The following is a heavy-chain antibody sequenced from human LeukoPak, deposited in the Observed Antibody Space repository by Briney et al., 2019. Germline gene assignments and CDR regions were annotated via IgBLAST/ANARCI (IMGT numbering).Heavy chain of an antibody. J-gene: IGHJ6*02. CDR3: ASWRSHYYYYYGMDV. Sequence: ASVKVSCKASGYTFTGYYMHWVRQAPGQGLEWMGWINPNSGGTNYAQKFQGRVTMTRDTSISTAYMELSRLRSDDTAVYYCASWRSHYYYYYGMDVWGQGTTVTVSS. CDR1: GYTFTGYY. V-gene: IGHV1-2*02. CDR2: INPNSGGT.